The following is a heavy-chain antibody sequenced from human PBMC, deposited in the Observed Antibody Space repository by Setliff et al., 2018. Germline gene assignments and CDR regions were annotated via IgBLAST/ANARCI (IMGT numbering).Heavy chain of an antibody. J-gene: IGHJ5*02. D-gene: IGHD3-3*01. CDR2: IYYSGST. V-gene: IGHV4-39*07. CDR1: SISSGNYY. Sequence: SISSGNYYWGWIRQPPGKGLEWIGSIYYSGSTYYNPSLKSRVTISVDTSKNTLYLQMNSLRAEDTAVYYCARDSRARIPIFGVLTNWFDPWGQGTLVTVSS. CDR3: ARDSRARIPIFGVLTNWFDP.